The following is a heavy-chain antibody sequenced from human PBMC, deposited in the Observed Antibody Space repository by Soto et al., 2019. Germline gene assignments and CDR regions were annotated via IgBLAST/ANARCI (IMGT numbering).Heavy chain of an antibody. D-gene: IGHD3-9*01. CDR1: GFSLSTSGVG. CDR3: AHRLAYDISTGYYPFDY. J-gene: IGHJ4*02. CDR2: IYWDDGK. Sequence: SGPTLVNPTQTLTLTCTFSGFSLSTSGVGVAWIRQPPGKALEWLALIYWDDGKRYSPSLKTRLNITKDTSKNQVVLTLTNVDPVDTATYYCAHRLAYDISTGYYPFDYWGQGSLVTVSS. V-gene: IGHV2-5*02.